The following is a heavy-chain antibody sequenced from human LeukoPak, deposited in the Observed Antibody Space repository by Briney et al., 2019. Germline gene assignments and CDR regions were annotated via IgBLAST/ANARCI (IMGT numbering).Heavy chain of an antibody. CDR3: ARKSGFYYYFDY. CDR2: INHSGST. D-gene: IGHD6-25*01. V-gene: IGHV4-34*01. Sequence: SGTLSLTCAVYGGSFSGYYWSWIRQPPGKGLEWIGEINHSGSTNYNPSLKSRVTISVDTSKNQFSLKLSSVTAADTAVYYCARKSGFYYYFDYWGQGTLVTVSS. J-gene: IGHJ4*02. CDR1: GGSFSGYY.